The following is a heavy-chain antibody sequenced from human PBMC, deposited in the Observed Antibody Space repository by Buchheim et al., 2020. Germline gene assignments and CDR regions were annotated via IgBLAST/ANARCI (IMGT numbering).Heavy chain of an antibody. J-gene: IGHJ5*02. V-gene: IGHV3-23*01. CDR1: GFPFGNTD. CDR3: VKNSGWFNT. D-gene: IGHD1-26*01. Sequence: EFQLLDSGGDLVQPGRSLRLSCVASGFPFGNTDMSWVRQAPGKGLEWVSTISGQRDTTDYADSVRGRFTISRDNSKNTVHLQLNSLRVEDTAVYYCVKNSGWFNTWGPGTL. CDR2: ISGQRDTT.